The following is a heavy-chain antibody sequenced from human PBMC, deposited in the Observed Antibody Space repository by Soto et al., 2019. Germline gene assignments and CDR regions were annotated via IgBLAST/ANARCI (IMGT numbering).Heavy chain of an antibody. CDR2: INVNSGGT. Sequence: QVQLVQSGAEVKKPGASVKVSCKASGYTFTGNYMHWVRQAPGQGFEWMGWINVNSGGTKYAQKFQGWVTMPRDTSISTAYMELSRLRSDDTAVYYCARGDKLSLCPQLDYWGQGTLVTVSS. D-gene: IGHD3-16*02. CDR1: GYTFTGNY. V-gene: IGHV1-2*04. CDR3: ARGDKLSLCPQLDY. J-gene: IGHJ4*02.